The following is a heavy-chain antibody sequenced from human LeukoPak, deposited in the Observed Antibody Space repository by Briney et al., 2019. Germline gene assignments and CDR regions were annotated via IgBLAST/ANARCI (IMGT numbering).Heavy chain of an antibody. J-gene: IGHJ4*02. V-gene: IGHV4-38-2*02. CDR1: GYSISSGYY. CDR2: IYHSGST. Sequence: SETLSLTCTVSGYSISSGYYWGWIRQPPGKGLEWIGSIYHSGSTYYNPSHKSRVTISVDTSKNQFSQKLSSVTAADTAVYYCARAGGRPQGLDYWGQGTLVTVSS. CDR3: ARAGGRPQGLDY. D-gene: IGHD3-16*01.